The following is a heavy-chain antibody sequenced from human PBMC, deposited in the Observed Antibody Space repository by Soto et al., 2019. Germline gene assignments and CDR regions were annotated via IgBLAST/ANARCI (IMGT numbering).Heavy chain of an antibody. D-gene: IGHD2-2*01. J-gene: IGHJ6*02. CDR1: GFTFSNAW. Sequence: GGSLRLSCAASGFTFSNAWMSWVRQAPGKGLEWVGRIKSITDGGTTGYTAPVKGRFTISRDDSKNTLYLEMNSLKTEDTALYYCTXDSADIVGAPATYGMDVWGQGTTVTVSS. CDR2: IKSITDGGTT. V-gene: IGHV3-15*01. CDR3: TXDSADIVGAPATYGMDV.